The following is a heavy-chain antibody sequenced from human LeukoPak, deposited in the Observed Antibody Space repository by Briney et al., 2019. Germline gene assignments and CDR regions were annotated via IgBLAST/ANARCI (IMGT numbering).Heavy chain of an antibody. Sequence: PGGSLRLSCAASGFTFSSYWMRWVRQAPGKGLEWVANIKQEGSEKYYVDSVKGRFTISRDNAKNSLYLQMNSLRAEDTAVYYCARDQVIGYYDSSGPPDYWGQGTLVTASS. D-gene: IGHD3-22*01. CDR1: GFTFSSYW. CDR2: IKQEGSEK. J-gene: IGHJ4*02. CDR3: ARDQVIGYYDSSGPPDY. V-gene: IGHV3-7*01.